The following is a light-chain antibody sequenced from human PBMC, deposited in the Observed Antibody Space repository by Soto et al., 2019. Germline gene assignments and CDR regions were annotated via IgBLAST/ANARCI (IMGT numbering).Light chain of an antibody. CDR1: QSVSNN. Sequence: IVMTQSPATLSVSPGERATLSCRASQSVSNNLAWYQQKPGQSPRLLIYDASTRATGIPARFSGCGSGTEFTLTISSLQSEDFAVYYCKHYNSWPLLTFGGGTKVEIK. J-gene: IGKJ4*01. CDR2: DAS. CDR3: KHYNSWPLLT. V-gene: IGKV3-15*01.